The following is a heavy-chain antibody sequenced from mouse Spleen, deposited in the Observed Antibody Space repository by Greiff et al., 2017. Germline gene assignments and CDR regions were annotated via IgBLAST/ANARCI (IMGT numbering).Heavy chain of an antibody. V-gene: IGHV3-6*01. CDR3: ARARELGYYFDY. J-gene: IGHJ2*01. Sequence: EVQLQQSGPGLVKPSQSLSLTCSVTGYSITSGYYWNWIRQFPGNKLEWMGYISYDGSNNYNPSLKNRISITRDTSKNQFFLKLNSVTTEDTATYYCARARELGYYFDYWGQGTTLTVSS. CDR1: GYSITSGYY. CDR2: ISYDGSN. D-gene: IGHD4-1*01.